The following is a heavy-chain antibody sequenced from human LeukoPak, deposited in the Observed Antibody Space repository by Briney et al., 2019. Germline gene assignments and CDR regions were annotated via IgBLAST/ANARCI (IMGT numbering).Heavy chain of an antibody. D-gene: IGHD6-19*01. CDR3: ARDRRRSSTWDGAGYDP. Sequence: PSETLSLTCSVYGGSFSDYYWTWIRQPPGKGLEWIAEIDHSGTTNYNPSLQSRLSISLDTSRNQFSLRLTSVTAADTAVYYCARDRRRSSTWDGAGYDPWGQGTLVTVSS. J-gene: IGHJ5*02. CDR1: GGSFSDYY. V-gene: IGHV4-34*01. CDR2: IDHSGTT.